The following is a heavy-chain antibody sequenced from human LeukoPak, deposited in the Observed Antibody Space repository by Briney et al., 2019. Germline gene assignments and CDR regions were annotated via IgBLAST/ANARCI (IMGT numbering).Heavy chain of an antibody. CDR3: ARVLVPTAIGGFDY. CDR2: ISSSSSYI. D-gene: IGHD2-2*02. CDR1: GFSFSSYS. Sequence: PGGSLRLSCAASGFSFSSYSMTWVRQAPGKGLEWVSSISSSSSYIYCADSVKGRFTISRDNAKNSLYLQMNSLRAEDTAVYYCARVLVPTAIGGFDYWGQGTLVTVSS. J-gene: IGHJ4*02. V-gene: IGHV3-21*01.